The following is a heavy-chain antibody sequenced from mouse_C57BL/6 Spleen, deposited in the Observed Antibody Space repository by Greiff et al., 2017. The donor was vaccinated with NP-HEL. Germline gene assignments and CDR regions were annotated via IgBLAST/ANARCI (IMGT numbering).Heavy chain of an antibody. CDR2: INPSSGYT. J-gene: IGHJ3*01. V-gene: IGHV1-7*01. Sequence: VQLQQSGAELAKPGASVKLSCKASGYTFTSYWMHWVKQRPGQGLEWIGYINPSSGYTKYNQKFKDKATLTADKSYSTAYMQLSSLTYEDSAVYYCARYYYGSSWFAYWGQGTLVTVSA. D-gene: IGHD1-1*01. CDR1: GYTFTSYW. CDR3: ARYYYGSSWFAY.